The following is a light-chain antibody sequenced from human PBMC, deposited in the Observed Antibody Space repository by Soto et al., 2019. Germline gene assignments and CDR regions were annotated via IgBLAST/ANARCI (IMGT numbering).Light chain of an antibody. J-gene: IGLJ1*01. CDR1: SSDVGGYNY. Sequence: QSALTQPRSVSGSPGQSVTISCTGASSDVGGYNYVSWYQQHPGKAPKLMVYDVSKRPSGVPDRFSGSKSGNTASLTISGFQTEDEADYYCCSYAGRYTYVFGTGTKVTV. CDR3: CSYAGRYTYV. V-gene: IGLV2-11*01. CDR2: DVS.